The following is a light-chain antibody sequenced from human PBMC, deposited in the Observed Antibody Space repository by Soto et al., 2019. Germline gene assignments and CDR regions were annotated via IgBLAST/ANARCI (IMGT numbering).Light chain of an antibody. Sequence: QSALTQPPSASGSPGQSVTISCTGTSSDVGRYNYVSWYQQHPGKAPKLMIFEVSERPSGVPGRFSGSKSGNTASLTVSGLQPDDEADYYCSSYAGTNNLLFGGGTKLTVL. CDR2: EVS. CDR1: SSDVGRYNY. V-gene: IGLV2-8*01. J-gene: IGLJ2*01. CDR3: SSYAGTNNLL.